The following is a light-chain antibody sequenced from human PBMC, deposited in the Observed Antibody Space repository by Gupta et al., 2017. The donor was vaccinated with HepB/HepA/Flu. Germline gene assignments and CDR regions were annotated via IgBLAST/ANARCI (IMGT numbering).Light chain of an antibody. Sequence: QSAPTQPPSASGSPGQSVTISCTGTSSDIGAYNLVSWYQQHPGKAPKLIIYDVFQRPSGVPDRFSGSKSGNTASLTVSGLQAEDEADYYCFSYAGNDNWVFGGGTKVIVL. CDR1: SSDIGAYNL. CDR2: DVF. J-gene: IGLJ1*01. V-gene: IGLV2-8*01. CDR3: FSYAGNDNWV.